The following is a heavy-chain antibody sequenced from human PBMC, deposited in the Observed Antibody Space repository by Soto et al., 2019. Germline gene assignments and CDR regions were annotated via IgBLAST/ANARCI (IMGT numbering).Heavy chain of an antibody. CDR1: GYMFYGYW. D-gene: IGHD5-18*01. V-gene: IGHV5-51*01. J-gene: IGHJ6*02. CDR2: IYPGDSDT. CDR3: ARHYGGYSYGYYYYYYVMDV. Sequence: GESLKISCEGSGYMFYGYWIGWVRQMPGKGLEWMGIIYPGDSDTRYSPSFQGQVTISADKSISTAYLQWSSLKASDTAMYYCARHYGGYSYGYYYYYYVMDVWGQGTTVIVSS.